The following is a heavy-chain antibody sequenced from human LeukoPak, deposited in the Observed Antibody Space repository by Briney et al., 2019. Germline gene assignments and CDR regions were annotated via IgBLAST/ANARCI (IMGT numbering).Heavy chain of an antibody. CDR3: ARHADSGFGQLAFDY. Sequence: SETLSLTCGVSGGSISNTNWWTWVRQPPGKGLEWIGEVNLQGSTNYNPSLKSRVTISVDTSKNQFSLKLSSVTAADTAVYYCARHADSGFGQLAFDYWGQGTLVTVSS. V-gene: IGHV4-4*02. CDR1: GGSISNTNW. D-gene: IGHD3-10*01. CDR2: VNLQGST. J-gene: IGHJ4*02.